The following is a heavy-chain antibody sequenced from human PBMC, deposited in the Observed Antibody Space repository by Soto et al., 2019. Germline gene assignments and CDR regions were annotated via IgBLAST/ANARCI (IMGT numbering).Heavy chain of an antibody. CDR3: ASGIAAAGTVAFDI. J-gene: IGHJ3*02. Sequence: SQTLERKCAIYGDSVSLGSPPMNWNRQSPSRGLEWLGRTYYRSKWYNDYAVSVKSRITINPDTSKNQFSLQLNSVTPEDTAVYYCASGIAAAGTVAFDIWGQGTMVTVSS. V-gene: IGHV6-1*01. CDR2: TYYRSKWYN. CDR1: GDSVSLGSPP. D-gene: IGHD6-13*01.